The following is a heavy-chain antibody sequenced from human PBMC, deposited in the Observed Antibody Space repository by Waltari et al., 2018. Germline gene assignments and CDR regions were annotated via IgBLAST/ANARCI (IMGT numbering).Heavy chain of an antibody. CDR2: GTHSGRS. D-gene: IGHD2-15*01. Sequence: CVRHAPRREMWWIGQGTHSGRSFINPSFASRVTVSRDTSKNQFSLKVTSATAADTAVYYCARDRGRGLYLDTWGPGILVTVSP. CDR3: ARDRGRGLYLDT. J-gene: IGHJ4*02. V-gene: IGHV4-4*02.